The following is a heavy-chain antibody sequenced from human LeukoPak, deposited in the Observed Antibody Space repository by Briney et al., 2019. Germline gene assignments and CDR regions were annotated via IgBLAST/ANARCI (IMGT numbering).Heavy chain of an antibody. J-gene: IGHJ6*02. V-gene: IGHV1-69*04. CDR1: GGTFNSYA. Sequence: EASVKVSCKASGGTFNSYAISWVRQAPGQGLEWMGRNIPILGIANYAQKFQGRVTITADKSTSTAYMELSSLRSEDTAVYYCARTNWNYDPYYYYGMDVWGQGTTVTVSS. CDR2: NIPILGIA. D-gene: IGHD1-7*01. CDR3: ARTNWNYDPYYYYGMDV.